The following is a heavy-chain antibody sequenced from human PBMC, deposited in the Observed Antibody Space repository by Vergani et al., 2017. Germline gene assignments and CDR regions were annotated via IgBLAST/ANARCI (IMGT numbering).Heavy chain of an antibody. J-gene: IGHJ3*02. V-gene: IGHV3-66*01. CDR2: IYSGGST. Sequence: EVQVVETGGGLVQPGGSLRLSCAASGFTVSSNYMSWVRQAPGKGLEWVSVIYSGGSTYYADSVKGRFIISRDNSKNTLYLQMNSLRAEDTAVYYCAKGTTGTTSGAFDIWGQGTMVTVSS. D-gene: IGHD1-1*01. CDR1: GFTVSSNY. CDR3: AKGTTGTTSGAFDI.